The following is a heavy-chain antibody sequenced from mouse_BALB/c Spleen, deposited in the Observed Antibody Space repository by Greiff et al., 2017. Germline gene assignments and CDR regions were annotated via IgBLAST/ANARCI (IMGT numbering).Heavy chain of an antibody. D-gene: IGHD2-3*01. J-gene: IGHJ2*01. V-gene: IGHV2-9*02. Sequence: VKLVESGPGLVAPSQSLSITCTVSGFSLTSYGVHWVRQPPGKGLEWLGVIWAGGSTNYNSALMSRLSISKDNSKSQVFLKMNSLQTDDTAMYYCARDEGDDGHFDYWGQGTTLTVSS. CDR2: IWAGGST. CDR3: ARDEGDDGHFDY. CDR1: GFSLTSYG.